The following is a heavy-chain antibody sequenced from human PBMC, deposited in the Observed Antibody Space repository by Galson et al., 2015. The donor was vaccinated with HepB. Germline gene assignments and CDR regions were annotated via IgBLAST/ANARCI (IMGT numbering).Heavy chain of an antibody. CDR2: INPSGGST. CDR1: GYTFTSYY. D-gene: IGHD3-22*01. Sequence: SVKVSCKASGYTFTSYYMHWVRQAPGQGLEWMGIINPSGGSTSYAQKLQGRVTMTRDTSTSTVYMELSSLRSEDTAVYYCARGGYTTLYYYDSSGYYAYFDYWGQGTLVTVSS. V-gene: IGHV1-46*04. J-gene: IGHJ4*02. CDR3: ARGGYTTLYYYDSSGYYAYFDY.